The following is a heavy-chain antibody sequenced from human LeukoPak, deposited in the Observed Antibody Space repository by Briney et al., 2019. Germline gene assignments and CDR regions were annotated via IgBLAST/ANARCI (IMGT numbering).Heavy chain of an antibody. CDR3: ARQRIAVAVDY. V-gene: IGHV4-34*01. Sequence: PSETLSLTCAVYGGSFSGYYWSWIRQPPGKGLEWIGEINHSGSTNYNPSLKSRVTISVDTSKNQFSLKLSSVTAADTAVYYCARQRIAVAVDYWGQGTLVTVSS. J-gene: IGHJ4*02. CDR1: GGSFSGYY. CDR2: INHSGST. D-gene: IGHD6-19*01.